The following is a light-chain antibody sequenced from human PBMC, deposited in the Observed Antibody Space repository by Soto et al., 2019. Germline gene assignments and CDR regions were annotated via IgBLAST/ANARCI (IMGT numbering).Light chain of an antibody. J-gene: IGKJ4*01. Sequence: EIVLTQPPATLSLSPGERATLSCRASQSVSSYLAWYQQKPGQAPRLLIYDASNRATGIPARFSGSGSGTDFTLTISSLEPEDFAVYYCHQRSNWPSTFGGGTKVEIK. CDR3: HQRSNWPST. CDR1: QSVSSY. V-gene: IGKV3-11*01. CDR2: DAS.